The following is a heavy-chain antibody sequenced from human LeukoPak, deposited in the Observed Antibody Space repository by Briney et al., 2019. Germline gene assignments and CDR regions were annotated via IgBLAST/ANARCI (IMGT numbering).Heavy chain of an antibody. J-gene: IGHJ4*02. CDR1: GGSISSGGYY. CDR3: ARGTEGGSYDYFDY. Sequence: SETLSLTCTVSGGSISSGGYYWSWIRQAPGKGLEWIGYIYYSGTTNYNPSLKSRVTISVDTSKNQFSLKLSSVTAADTAVYYCARGTEGGSYDYFDYWGQGTLVTVSS. D-gene: IGHD3-16*01. CDR2: IYYSGTT. V-gene: IGHV4-61*08.